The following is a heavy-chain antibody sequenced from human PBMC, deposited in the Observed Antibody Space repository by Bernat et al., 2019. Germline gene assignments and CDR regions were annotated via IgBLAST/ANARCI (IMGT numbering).Heavy chain of an antibody. D-gene: IGHD3-22*01. J-gene: IGHJ6*02. V-gene: IGHV3-30*18. CDR2: ISYDGSNK. Sequence: QVQLVESGGGVVQPGRSLRLSCAASGFTFSSYGMHWVRQAPGKGLEWVAVISYDGSNKYYADSVKGRFTISRDNSKNTLYLQMNSLRAEDTAVYYCAKSPSHYYDSSGQYYYYGMDVWGQGTTSPSP. CDR1: GFTFSSYG. CDR3: AKSPSHYYDSSGQYYYYGMDV.